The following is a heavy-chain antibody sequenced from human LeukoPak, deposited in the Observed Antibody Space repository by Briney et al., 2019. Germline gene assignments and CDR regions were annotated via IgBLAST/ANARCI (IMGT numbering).Heavy chain of an antibody. D-gene: IGHD3-16*01. CDR1: GFTFRSFT. V-gene: IGHV3-21*01. Sequence: GQSLRLSCAASGFTFRSFTMNWVRQAPGKGLEWVSSISGSSGYIYPAYSVKGRFTISRDNANNSVYLQMNSLTAEDTAVYYCARAVGAQHFDYWGQGTLVTVSS. CDR2: ISGSSGYI. J-gene: IGHJ4*02. CDR3: ARAVGAQHFDY.